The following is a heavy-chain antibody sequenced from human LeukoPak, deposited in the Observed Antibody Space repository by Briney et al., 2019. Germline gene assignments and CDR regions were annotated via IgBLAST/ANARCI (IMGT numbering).Heavy chain of an antibody. CDR1: GFTFSDYY. CDR3: AREGQDYRFYYYYIDV. D-gene: IGHD4-11*01. Sequence: PGGSLRLSRAASGFTFSDYYMSWIRQAPGKGLEWVSYISSSGSTIYYADSVKGRFTISRDNAKNSLYLQMNSLRAEDTAVYYCAREGQDYRFYYYYIDVWGKGTTVTVSS. CDR2: ISSSGSTI. V-gene: IGHV3-11*01. J-gene: IGHJ6*03.